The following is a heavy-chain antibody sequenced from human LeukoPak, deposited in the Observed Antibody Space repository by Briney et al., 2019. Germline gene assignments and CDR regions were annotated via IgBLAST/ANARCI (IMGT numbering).Heavy chain of an antibody. CDR2: IKSDRTTI. V-gene: IGHV3-48*02. CDR3: ARDRDWAFDY. Sequence: GGSLRLSCAASGFTFNSYSLNWVRQAPGKGLEWLSYIKSDRTTIYYANSLKGRFTITRDNARNSLYLQMNSLRDEDTAVYYCARDRDWAFDYWGPGTLVTVSS. D-gene: IGHD3/OR15-3a*01. J-gene: IGHJ4*02. CDR1: GFTFNSYS.